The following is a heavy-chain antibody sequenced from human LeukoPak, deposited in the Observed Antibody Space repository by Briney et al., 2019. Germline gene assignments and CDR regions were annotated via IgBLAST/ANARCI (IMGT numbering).Heavy chain of an antibody. Sequence: SQTLSLTCTVSGGSISSGDYYWSWIRQPPGKGLEWIGYIYYSGSTYYNPSLKSRVTISVDTSKNRFSLKLSSVTAADTAVYYCARVAGYCSGGSCYPRHGQIDYWGQGTLVTVSS. CDR1: GGSISSGDYY. D-gene: IGHD2-15*01. V-gene: IGHV4-30-4*01. J-gene: IGHJ4*02. CDR3: ARVAGYCSGGSCYPRHGQIDY. CDR2: IYYSGST.